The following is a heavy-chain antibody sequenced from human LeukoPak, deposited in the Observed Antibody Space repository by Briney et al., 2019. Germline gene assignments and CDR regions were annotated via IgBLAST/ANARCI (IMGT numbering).Heavy chain of an antibody. V-gene: IGHV4-39*07. D-gene: IGHD6-13*01. CDR2: IYYSGST. CDR3: ARSAQQLVNNWFDP. J-gene: IGHJ5*02. Sequence: WARQAPGKGLEWIATIYYSGSTYYNPSLKSRVTISIDTSKNQFSLKLSSVTAADTAVYYCARSAQQLVNNWFDPWGQGTLVTVSS.